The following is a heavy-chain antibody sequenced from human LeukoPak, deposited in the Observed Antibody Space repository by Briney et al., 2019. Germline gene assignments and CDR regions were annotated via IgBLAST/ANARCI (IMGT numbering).Heavy chain of an antibody. D-gene: IGHD1-1*01. Sequence: GGSLRLSCATSGLTFSTSGMHWVRQAPGKGLEWVAVIWYDGSQKYYADSVKGRFTISRDNSKNTLYLQMNSLTAEDTAVYYFAKDGRASGFDPRGEGNLVTVSS. CDR3: AKDGRASGFDP. J-gene: IGHJ5*02. CDR2: IWYDGSQK. CDR1: GLTFSTSG. V-gene: IGHV3-33*06.